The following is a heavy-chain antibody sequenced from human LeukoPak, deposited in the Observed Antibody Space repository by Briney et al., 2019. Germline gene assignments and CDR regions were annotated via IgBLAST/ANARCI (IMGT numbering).Heavy chain of an antibody. J-gene: IGHJ4*02. V-gene: IGHV4-39*01. CDR2: IYYSGST. D-gene: IGHD2-8*01. CDR1: GGSISSSSYY. Sequence: SETLSLTCTVSGGSISSSSYYWGWIRQPPGKGLEWIGSIYYSGSTYYNPSLKSRVTISVDTSKNQFSLKLSSVTAADTAVYYCARGIRYLGGDYWGQGTLVTVSS. CDR3: ARGIRYLGGDY.